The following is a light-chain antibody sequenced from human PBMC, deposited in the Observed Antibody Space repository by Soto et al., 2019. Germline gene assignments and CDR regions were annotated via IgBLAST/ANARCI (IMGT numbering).Light chain of an antibody. Sequence: AIRMTQSPSSLSASTGDRVTITCRASQGISSYLAWYQQKPGKAPKLLIYAASTLQSGVPSRFSGSGSGTDFTLTISCLQSEDFATYYCQQYGDWPPDTFGQGTKVEI. J-gene: IGKJ2*01. V-gene: IGKV1-8*01. CDR1: QGISSY. CDR2: AAS. CDR3: QQYGDWPPDT.